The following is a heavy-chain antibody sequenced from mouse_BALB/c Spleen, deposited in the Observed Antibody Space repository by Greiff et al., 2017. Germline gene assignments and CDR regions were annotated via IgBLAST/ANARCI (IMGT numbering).Heavy chain of an antibody. CDR1: GSTFTDYA. J-gene: IGHJ3*01. V-gene: IGHV1S137*01. CDR2: ISTYYGDA. Sequence: VQLQQSGAELVRPGVSVKISCKGSGSTFTDYAMHWVKQSHAKSLEWIGVISTYYGDASYNQKFKGKATMTVDKSSSTAYMELARLTSEDSAIYYCARDGDYDGGAWFAYWGQGTLVTVSA. CDR3: ARDGDYDGGAWFAY. D-gene: IGHD2-4*01.